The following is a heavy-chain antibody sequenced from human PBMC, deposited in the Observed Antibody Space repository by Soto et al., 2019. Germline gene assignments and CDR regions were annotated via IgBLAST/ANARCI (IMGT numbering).Heavy chain of an antibody. CDR1: GFTFSSYS. CDR3: ARGTYYYDSSRYSGI. Sequence: PGGSLRLSCAASGFTFSSYSMNWVRQAPGKGLEWVSSISSSSSYIYYADSVKGRFTISRDNAKNSLYLQMNSLRAEDTAVYYCARGTYYYDSSRYSGIWGQGKMVTVSS. V-gene: IGHV3-21*01. CDR2: ISSSSSYI. J-gene: IGHJ3*02. D-gene: IGHD3-22*01.